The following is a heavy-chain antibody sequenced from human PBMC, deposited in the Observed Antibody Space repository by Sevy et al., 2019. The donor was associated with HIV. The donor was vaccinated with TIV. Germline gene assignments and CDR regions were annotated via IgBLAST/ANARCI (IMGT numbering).Heavy chain of an antibody. J-gene: IGHJ4*02. CDR3: AREGCTKPHDY. V-gene: IGHV3-23*01. CDR2: LSFGCGEI. CDR1: GFTFSKYS. D-gene: IGHD2-8*01. Sequence: GGCLRLSCAASGFTFSKYSMSWVRQPPGKGLEWVSTLSFGCGEINYADSVKGRFTISRHNSKSSVYLQMNNLRPEDTAVYYCAREGCTKPHDYWGQGTLVTVSS.